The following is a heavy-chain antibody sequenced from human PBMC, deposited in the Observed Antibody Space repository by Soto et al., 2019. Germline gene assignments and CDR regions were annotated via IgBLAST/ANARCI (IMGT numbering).Heavy chain of an antibody. Sequence: SETLSLTCTVSGGSISSGDYYWSWIRQPPGKGLEWIGYIYYSGSTYYNPSLKSRVTISVDTSKNQFSLKLSSVTAADTAVYYCARGKLGDYYYYYGMDVWGQGNTVTVSS. J-gene: IGHJ6*02. CDR3: ARGKLGDYYYYYGMDV. CDR1: GGSISSGDYY. CDR2: IYYSGST. V-gene: IGHV4-30-4*01. D-gene: IGHD3-16*01.